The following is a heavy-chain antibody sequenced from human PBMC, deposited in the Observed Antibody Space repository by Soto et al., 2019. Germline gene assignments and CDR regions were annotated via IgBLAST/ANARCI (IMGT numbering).Heavy chain of an antibody. Sequence: QVQLVQSGAEVKKPGSSVKVSCKASGGTFSSYAISWVRQAPGQGREWMGGRIPSFGTANYAQKFHGSVTITADESTSTAYMERSSVRSEDRAVYYCARDGPTATVTTSYFDYWGQGTLVNVSP. CDR1: GGTFSSYA. V-gene: IGHV1-69*12. D-gene: IGHD4-17*01. J-gene: IGHJ4*02. CDR2: RIPSFGTA. CDR3: ARDGPTATVTTSYFDY.